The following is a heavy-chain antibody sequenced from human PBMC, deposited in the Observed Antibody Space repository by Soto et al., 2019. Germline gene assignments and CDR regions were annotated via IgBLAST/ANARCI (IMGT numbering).Heavy chain of an antibody. D-gene: IGHD1-7*01. J-gene: IGHJ6*03. CDR1: GDSVSSNSAA. V-gene: IGHV6-1*01. CDR2: TYYRSRLYN. CDR3: AGTPLHQWYYMDV. Sequence: QVQLQDSGPGLVKPSQTLSLTCAISGDSVSSNSAAWNWISLSPSRGLEWLARTYYRSRLYNDSAVSVRSRITVNPDTSQNKFSLQLTSVTPEDTAVYYCAGTPLHQWYYMDVWGKGTTVTVSS.